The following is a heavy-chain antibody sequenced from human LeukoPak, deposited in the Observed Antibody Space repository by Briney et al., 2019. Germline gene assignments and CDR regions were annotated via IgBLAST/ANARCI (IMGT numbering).Heavy chain of an antibody. J-gene: IGHJ4*02. D-gene: IGHD2-21*02. V-gene: IGHV3-30*02. CDR3: ASDIVVVTAVHAALDY. Sequence: PGGSLRLSCAASGFSFSIYGMHWVRQAPGKGLEWVVFIRYDGSNKSYADSVKGRFIISRDNSKNTLYLQMNSLRAEDTAVYYCASDIVVVTAVHAALDYWGQGTLVTVSS. CDR2: IRYDGSNK. CDR1: GFSFSIYG.